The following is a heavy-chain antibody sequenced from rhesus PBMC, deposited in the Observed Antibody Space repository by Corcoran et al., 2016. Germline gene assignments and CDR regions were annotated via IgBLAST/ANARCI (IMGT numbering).Heavy chain of an antibody. V-gene: IGHV4-106*01. Sequence: QVQLQESGPGLVKPSETLSLTCAVSGGSISDSYYWSWIRPPPGKGLEWIGYIYGGVGSNPHNPSLTGRVTISTDTPKNQFALKLSSGTAADTAVYYCARRGQLDYWGQGVLVTVSS. D-gene: IGHD6-25*01. CDR2: IYGGVGSN. J-gene: IGHJ4*01. CDR1: GGSISDSYY. CDR3: ARRGQLDY.